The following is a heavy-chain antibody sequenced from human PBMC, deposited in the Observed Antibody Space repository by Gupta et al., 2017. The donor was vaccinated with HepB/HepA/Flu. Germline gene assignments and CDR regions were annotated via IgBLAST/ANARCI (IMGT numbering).Heavy chain of an antibody. CDR2: ISWNSGSI. CDR1: GFTFDDYA. D-gene: IGHD5-24*01. Sequence: EVQLVESGGGLVQPGRSLRLSCAASGFTFDDYAMHWVRQAPGKGLEWVSGISWNSGSIGYADSVKGRFTISRDNAKNSLYLQMNSLRAEDTALYYCAKGVGDGYNYWYFDYWGQGTLVTVSS. V-gene: IGHV3-9*01. CDR3: AKGVGDGYNYWYFDY. J-gene: IGHJ4*02.